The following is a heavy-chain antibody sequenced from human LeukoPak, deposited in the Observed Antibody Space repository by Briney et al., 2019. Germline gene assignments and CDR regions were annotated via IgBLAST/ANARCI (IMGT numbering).Heavy chain of an antibody. CDR1: GGSISSSSYY. D-gene: IGHD3-16*01. J-gene: IGHJ4*02. V-gene: IGHV4-39*01. Sequence: SETLSLTCTVSGGSISSSSYYWGWIRQPPGKGLEWIGSICYSGSTYYNPSLKSRVTISVDTSKNQFSLKLSSVTAADTAVYYCARGGVMYGDYWGQGTLVTVSS. CDR2: ICYSGST. CDR3: ARGGVMYGDY.